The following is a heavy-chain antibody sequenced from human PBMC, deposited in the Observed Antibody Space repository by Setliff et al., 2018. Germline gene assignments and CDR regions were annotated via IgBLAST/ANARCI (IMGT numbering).Heavy chain of an antibody. D-gene: IGHD3-3*01. CDR3: RFWSGYYKNDY. CDR1: GDSFSDYY. CDR2: INHSGHT. J-gene: IGHJ4*02. Sequence: PSETLSLTCAVYGDSFSDYYWSWIRQPPGQGLEWIEEINHSGHTNSSPSLRSRSTMSVDTSKNQLSLKLSSVTAADTAAYYCRFWSGYYKNDYWGRGTLVTVSS. V-gene: IGHV4-34*01.